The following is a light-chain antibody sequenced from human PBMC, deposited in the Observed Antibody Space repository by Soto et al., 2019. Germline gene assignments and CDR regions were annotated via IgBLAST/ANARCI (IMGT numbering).Light chain of an antibody. V-gene: IGKV3-20*01. CDR3: QYYGSAPYT. J-gene: IGKJ2*01. Sequence: VLTQSPGTLSLSPGERATLSCRSSQTLSTMFLAWYQQKPGQAPGLLIYGTSTRAAGIPDRFSGSGSGTDFTLTISRLEPEDIAVYYCQYYGSAPYTFGQGTKLEIK. CDR1: QTLSTMF. CDR2: GTS.